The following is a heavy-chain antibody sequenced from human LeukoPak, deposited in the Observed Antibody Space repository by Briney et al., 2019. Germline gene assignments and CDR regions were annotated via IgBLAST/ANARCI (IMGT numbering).Heavy chain of an antibody. CDR1: GGSISSYY. D-gene: IGHD2-8*01. V-gene: IGHV4-4*07. Sequence: PSETLSLTCTVSGGSISSYYWSWVRQPAGRRLEWIGRIYSSGSANYHPSLKSRVTMSIDTSKNQFSLKVTSVTAADSAVYYCARSNGFAAIDSWAHGIMVTVSS. CDR2: IYSSGSA. CDR3: ARSNGFAAIDS. J-gene: IGHJ5*01.